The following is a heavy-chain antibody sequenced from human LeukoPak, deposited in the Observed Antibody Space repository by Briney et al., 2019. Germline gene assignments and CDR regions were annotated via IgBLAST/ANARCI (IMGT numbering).Heavy chain of an antibody. CDR3: ARHRLGYCSSTSCSLMTSHFDY. V-gene: IGHV4-34*01. CDR1: GGSFSGYY. CDR2: INHSGST. J-gene: IGHJ4*02. Sequence: SETLSLTCAVYGGSFSGYYWGWIRQPPGKGLEWIGEINHSGSTNYNPSLKSRVTISVDTSKNQFSLKLSSVTAADTAVYYCARHRLGYCSSTSCSLMTSHFDYWGQGTLVTVSS. D-gene: IGHD2-2*01.